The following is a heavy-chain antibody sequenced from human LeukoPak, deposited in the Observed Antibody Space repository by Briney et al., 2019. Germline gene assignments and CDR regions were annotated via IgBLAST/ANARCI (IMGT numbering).Heavy chain of an antibody. CDR3: ARANGDFDY. CDR1: GFTFSNYG. CDR2: ISSSSSYT. J-gene: IGHJ4*02. V-gene: IGHV3-11*06. D-gene: IGHD4-17*01. Sequence: PGGSLRLSCAASGFTFSNYGMHWIRQAPGKGLEWVSYISSSSSYTNYADSVRGRFTISRDNAKNSLYLQMNSLRAEDTAVYYCARANGDFDYWGQGTLVTVSS.